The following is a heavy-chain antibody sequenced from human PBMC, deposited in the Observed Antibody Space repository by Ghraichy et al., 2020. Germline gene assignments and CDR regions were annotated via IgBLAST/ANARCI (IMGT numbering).Heavy chain of an antibody. Sequence: SQTLSHTCAISGDSVSSNSAAWNWIRQSPSRGLEWLGRTYYRSKWYNDYAVSVKSRITINPDTSKNQFSLQLNSVTPEDTAVYYCARDLVGATDSEDAFDIWGQGTMVTVSS. CDR2: TYYRSKWYN. J-gene: IGHJ3*02. D-gene: IGHD1-26*01. CDR1: GDSVSSNSAA. CDR3: ARDLVGATDSEDAFDI. V-gene: IGHV6-1*01.